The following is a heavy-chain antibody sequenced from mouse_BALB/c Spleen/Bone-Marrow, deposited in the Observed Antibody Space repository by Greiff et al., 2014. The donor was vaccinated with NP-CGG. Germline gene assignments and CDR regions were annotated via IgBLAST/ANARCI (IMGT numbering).Heavy chain of an antibody. D-gene: IGHD1-1*01. CDR3: ARDYYGSSDY. Sequence: DVKLVESGGGLVQPEGSLKLSCAASGFTFSSYGMSWVRQTPDKRLELVATINSNGGSTYYPDSVKGRFTISRDNAKNTLYLQMSSLKSEDTAMYYCARDYYGSSDYWGQGTTLTVSS. CDR2: INSNGGST. J-gene: IGHJ2*01. CDR1: GFTFSSYG. V-gene: IGHV5-6-3*01.